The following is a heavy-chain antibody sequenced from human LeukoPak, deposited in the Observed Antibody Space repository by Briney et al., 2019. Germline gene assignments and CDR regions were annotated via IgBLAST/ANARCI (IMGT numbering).Heavy chain of an antibody. CDR3: ARSYYDFWSGYHTNFYYYYGMDV. CDR2: IYYSGST. D-gene: IGHD3-3*01. J-gene: IGHJ6*02. Sequence: PSQTLSLTCNVSGGSISSGGSRWSWIRQHPGKGLEWIGYIYYSGSTNYNPSLKSRVTISVDTSKNQFSLKLSSVTAADTAVYYCARSYYDFWSGYHTNFYYYYGMDVWGQGTTVTVSS. V-gene: IGHV4-31*03. CDR1: GGSISSGGSR.